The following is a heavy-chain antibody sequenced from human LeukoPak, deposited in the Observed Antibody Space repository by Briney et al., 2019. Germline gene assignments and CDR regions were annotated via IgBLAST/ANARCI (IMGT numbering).Heavy chain of an antibody. CDR3: ARGRQDVTMIVVVMTAVSYYLDV. Sequence: SETLSLNGAVYGVSFSGYYWTWLRQTPEKGREWIGEMNPSETTNANTSLKSQVIISVDTSKDQFSLELSSVTAADTAVYYCARGRQDVTMIVVVMTAVSYYLDVWGKGTTVTVS. D-gene: IGHD3-22*01. CDR2: MNPSETT. J-gene: IGHJ6*03. CDR1: GVSFSGYY. V-gene: IGHV4-34*01.